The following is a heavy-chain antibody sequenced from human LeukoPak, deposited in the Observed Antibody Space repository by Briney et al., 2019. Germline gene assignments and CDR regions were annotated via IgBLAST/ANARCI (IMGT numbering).Heavy chain of an antibody. CDR1: GFTFSSYE. D-gene: IGHD3-16*01. V-gene: IGHV3-7*04. CDR2: IKQDGSEK. Sequence: PGGSHRLSCAASGFTFSSYEMNWVRQAPGKGLEWVANIKQDGSEKYYVDSVKGRFTISRDNAKNSLYLQMNSLRAEDTAVYYCAREWGWTRNYYYGMDVWGQGTTVTATS. CDR3: AREWGWTRNYYYGMDV. J-gene: IGHJ6*02.